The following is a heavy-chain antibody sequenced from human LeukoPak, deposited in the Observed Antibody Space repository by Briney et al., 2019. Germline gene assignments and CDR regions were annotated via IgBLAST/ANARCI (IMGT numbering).Heavy chain of an antibody. Sequence: PSETLSLTCTVSGGSISSYYWSWIRQPPGKGLEWIGYIYYSGSTNYNPSLKSRVTISVDTSKNQFSLKLSSVTAADTAVYYCAREGHCSGGSCYPYNWFDPWGQGTLVTVSS. V-gene: IGHV4-59*01. J-gene: IGHJ5*02. CDR3: AREGHCSGGSCYPYNWFDP. D-gene: IGHD2-15*01. CDR1: GGSISSYY. CDR2: IYYSGST.